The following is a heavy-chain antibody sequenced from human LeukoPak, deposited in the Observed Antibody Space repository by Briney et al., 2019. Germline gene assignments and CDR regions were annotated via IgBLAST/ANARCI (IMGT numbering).Heavy chain of an antibody. V-gene: IGHV4-34*01. CDR2: INHSGST. D-gene: IGHD3-22*01. CDR3: ARVPRVYYYDSSGPFDY. J-gene: IGHJ4*02. Sequence: PSETLSLTCAVYGGSFSGYYWSWIRQPPGKGLEWIGEINHSGSTNYNPSLKSRVTISVDTSKNQFSLKLSSVTAADTAVYYCARVPRVYYYDSSGPFDYWGQGTLVTVSS. CDR1: GGSFSGYY.